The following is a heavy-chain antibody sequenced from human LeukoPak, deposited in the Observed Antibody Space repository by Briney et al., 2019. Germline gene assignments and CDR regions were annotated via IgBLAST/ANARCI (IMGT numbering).Heavy chain of an antibody. CDR3: ARVVTGPTANWFHP. CDR1: GGSSSGYY. CDR2: INHSGST. Sequence: PSETLSLTCAVYGGSSSGYYWSWIRQPPGKGLEWIGEINHSGSTNYNPSLKSRVTILVDTSKKQFSLKLSSVTAADTGVYYCARVVTGPTANWFHPRRQGTLVTVSS. D-gene: IGHD1-7*01. J-gene: IGHJ5*02. V-gene: IGHV4-34*01.